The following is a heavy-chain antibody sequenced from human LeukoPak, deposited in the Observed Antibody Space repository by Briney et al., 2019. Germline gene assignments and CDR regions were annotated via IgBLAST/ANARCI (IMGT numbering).Heavy chain of an antibody. D-gene: IGHD2-2*01. Sequence: GGSLRLSCAASGFTFSSYAMSWVRQDPGKGLEWVSAISGSGGSTYYADSVKGRFTISRDNSKNTLYLQMNSLRAEDTAVYYCAKDSDIVVVPAAIGYWGQGTLVTVSS. CDR2: ISGSGGST. CDR3: AKDSDIVVVPAAIGY. J-gene: IGHJ4*02. V-gene: IGHV3-23*01. CDR1: GFTFSSYA.